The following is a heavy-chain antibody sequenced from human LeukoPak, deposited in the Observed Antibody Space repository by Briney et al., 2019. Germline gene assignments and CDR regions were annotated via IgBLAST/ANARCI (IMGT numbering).Heavy chain of an antibody. V-gene: IGHV1-2*02. Sequence: ASVKVSCKASGYTFTAYYIHWVRQAPGQGLEWMGWFNPNSGGTNYAQEFQGRVTMTRDTSISTAYMELSRLSSDDTAVYYCAREYYFDNSGYYGVGDYWGQGTLVTVSS. CDR2: FNPNSGGT. CDR1: GYTFTAYY. D-gene: IGHD3-22*01. CDR3: AREYYFDNSGYYGVGDY. J-gene: IGHJ4*02.